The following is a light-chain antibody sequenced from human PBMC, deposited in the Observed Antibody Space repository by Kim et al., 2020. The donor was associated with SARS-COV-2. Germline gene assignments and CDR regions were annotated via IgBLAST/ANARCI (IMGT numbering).Light chain of an antibody. CDR1: QSVGTNY. Sequence: SPGESATLSCRASQSVGTNYLAWYQQKPGQAPRRLIYGTSTRATGIPDRFSGGGSGTDFTLTISRLEPEDFAVYYCQQYGSSPWTFGQGTKVDIK. J-gene: IGKJ1*01. V-gene: IGKV3-20*01. CDR2: GTS. CDR3: QQYGSSPWT.